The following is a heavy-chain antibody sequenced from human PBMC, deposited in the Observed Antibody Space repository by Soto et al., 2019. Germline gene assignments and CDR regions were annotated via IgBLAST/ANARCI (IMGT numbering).Heavy chain of an antibody. CDR1: GYTFTGYY. V-gene: IGHV1-3*01. CDR3: ATQSKLRFLEWLTGLSSSLGWFDP. Sequence: GASVKVSCKASGYTFTGYYMHWVRQAPGQGLEWMGWINAGNGNTKYSQKFQGRVTITRDTSASTAYMELSSLRSEDTAVYYCATQSKLRFLEWLTGLSSSLGWFDPWGQGTLVTVSS. D-gene: IGHD3-3*01. J-gene: IGHJ5*02. CDR2: INAGNGNT.